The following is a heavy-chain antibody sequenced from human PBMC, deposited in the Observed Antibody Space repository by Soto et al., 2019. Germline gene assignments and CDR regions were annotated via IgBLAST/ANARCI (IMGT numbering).Heavy chain of an antibody. J-gene: IGHJ6*02. D-gene: IGHD5-18*01. CDR2: IYRSGST. CDR1: GGSISSGGYS. CDR3: ARGSYGYYYYGMDV. Sequence: SETLSLTCAVSGGSISSGGYSWSWIRQPPGKGLEWIGYIYRSGSTYYNPSLKSRVTISVDRSKNQFSLKLSSVTAADTAVYYCARGSYGYYYYGMDVWRQGTTVTVSS. V-gene: IGHV4-30-2*01.